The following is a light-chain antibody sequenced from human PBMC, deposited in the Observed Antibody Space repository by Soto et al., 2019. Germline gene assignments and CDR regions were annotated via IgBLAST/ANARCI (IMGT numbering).Light chain of an antibody. CDR2: DAS. CDR1: QSVSSN. Sequence: EILLTQSPGTLSLSPLERATLSFSASQSVSSNLAWYQQKPGQAPRLLIFDASQRATGIPARFRGSGSGTDFTLSISSLEPEDFAVYYCQQRTDRPPWTFGQGTKVDIK. J-gene: IGKJ1*01. CDR3: QQRTDRPPWT. V-gene: IGKV3-11*01.